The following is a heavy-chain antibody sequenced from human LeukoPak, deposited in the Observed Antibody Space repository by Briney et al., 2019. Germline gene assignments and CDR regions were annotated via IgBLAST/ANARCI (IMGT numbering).Heavy chain of an antibody. D-gene: IGHD6-19*01. Sequence: PSETLSLTCTVSSGSISYFYWNWIGQPPGKGLEWIGYIHYTGSTNYNPSLKSRVTISVDTSKNQFSLKLSSVTAADTAVYYCARHGYSSGSLAWFDPWGQGTQVTVSS. V-gene: IGHV4-59*01. CDR3: ARHGYSSGSLAWFDP. J-gene: IGHJ5*02. CDR2: IHYTGST. CDR1: SGSISYFY.